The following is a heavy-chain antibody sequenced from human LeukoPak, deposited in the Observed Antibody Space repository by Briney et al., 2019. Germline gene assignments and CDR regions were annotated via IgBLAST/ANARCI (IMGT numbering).Heavy chain of an antibody. D-gene: IGHD3-22*01. CDR2: ISSSGSTI. J-gene: IGHJ4*02. CDR1: GFTFSSYE. CDR3: ARDRGAIDSSGYYYSTFDY. V-gene: IGHV3-48*03. Sequence: GGSLRLSCAASGFTFSSYEMNWVRQAPGKGLEWVSYISSSGSTIYYADSVKGRFTISRDNDKNSLYLQMNSLRAEDTAVYYCARDRGAIDSSGYYYSTFDYWGQGTLVTVSS.